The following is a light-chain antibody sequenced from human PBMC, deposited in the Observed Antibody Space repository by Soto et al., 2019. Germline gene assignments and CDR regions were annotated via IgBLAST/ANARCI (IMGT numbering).Light chain of an antibody. CDR2: SAS. V-gene: IGKV3-15*01. J-gene: IGKJ2*01. CDR3: QQGNNWPLT. CDR1: QSISTE. Sequence: EIAMTQSPATLSVSPGERATLSCRASQSISTELAWYQQIPGQPPSLLIYSASTRATGVPARFTGSGSGSEFTLTISGLQSEDFAIYYCQQGNNWPLTFGQGTRLEI.